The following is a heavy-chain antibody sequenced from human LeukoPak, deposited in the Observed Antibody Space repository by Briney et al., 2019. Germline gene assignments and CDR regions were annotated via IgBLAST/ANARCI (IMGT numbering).Heavy chain of an antibody. D-gene: IGHD3-9*01. Sequence: SETLSLTCAVYGGSFSGYYWSWIRQPPGKGLEWIGEINHSGSINYNPSFKSRVTISVDTSKNQFSLKLSSVTAADTAVYYCARWDYDILTGYYHYWGQGTLVTVYS. J-gene: IGHJ4*02. CDR3: ARWDYDILTGYYHY. CDR2: INHSGSI. V-gene: IGHV4-34*01. CDR1: GGSFSGYY.